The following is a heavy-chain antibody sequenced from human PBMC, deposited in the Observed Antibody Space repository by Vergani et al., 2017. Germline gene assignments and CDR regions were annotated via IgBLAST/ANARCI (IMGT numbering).Heavy chain of an antibody. V-gene: IGHV4-39*07. Sequence: QLQLQESGPGLVKPSETLSLTCTVSGGSISSSSYYWGWIRQPPGKGLEWIGEINHSGSTNYNPSLKSRVTISVDTSKNQFSLKLSSVTAADTAVYYCARGRGGYNSWGQGTLVTVSS. CDR1: GGSISSSSYY. CDR2: INHSGST. CDR3: ARGRGGYNS. D-gene: IGHD5-24*01. J-gene: IGHJ4*02.